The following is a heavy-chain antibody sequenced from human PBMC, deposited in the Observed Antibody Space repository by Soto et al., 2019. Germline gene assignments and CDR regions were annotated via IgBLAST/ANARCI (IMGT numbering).Heavy chain of an antibody. D-gene: IGHD3-16*01. CDR3: ARNGPLREIDAFDI. CDR1: GGSISSGGYY. J-gene: IGHJ3*02. CDR2: IYYSGST. V-gene: IGHV4-31*03. Sequence: QVQLQESGPGLVKPSQTLSLTCTVSGGSISSGGYYWSWIRQHPGKGLEWIGYIYYSGSTYYNPSLKSRVTISVDTYKNQFSLKLSSVTAADTAVYYCARNGPLREIDAFDIWGQGTMVTVSS.